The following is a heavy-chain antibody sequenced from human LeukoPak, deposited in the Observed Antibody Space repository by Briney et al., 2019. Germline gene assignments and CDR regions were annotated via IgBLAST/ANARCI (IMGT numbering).Heavy chain of an antibody. CDR1: GYTFTGYY. CDR3: ARVVVVTGSRYFDL. CDR2: INPNNGGT. D-gene: IGHD2-21*02. Sequence: ASVKVSCKASGYTFTGYYMHWVRQAPGQGLEWMGRINPNNGGTNYAQKFQGRVTMTRDTSISTAYMELSRLRSDDTAVYYCARVVVVTGSRYFDLWGRGTLVTVSS. J-gene: IGHJ2*01. V-gene: IGHV1-2*06.